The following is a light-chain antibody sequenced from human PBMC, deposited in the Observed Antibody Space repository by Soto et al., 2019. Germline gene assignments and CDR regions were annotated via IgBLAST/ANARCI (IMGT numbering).Light chain of an antibody. CDR1: SSDVGGYNY. CDR3: SSYAGSNNFV. V-gene: IGLV2-8*01. CDR2: EVS. Sequence: QSVLTQRPSASGSPGQSVTISCTGTSSDVGGYNYVSWYQQHPGKAPKLMSYEVSKRPSGVPDRFSGSKSGNTASLTVSGLQAEDEADYYCSSYAGSNNFVFGTGTKVTVL. J-gene: IGLJ1*01.